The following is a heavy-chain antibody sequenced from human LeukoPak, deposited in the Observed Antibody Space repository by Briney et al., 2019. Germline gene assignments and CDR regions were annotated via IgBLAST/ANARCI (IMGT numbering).Heavy chain of an antibody. J-gene: IGHJ5*02. CDR1: GYTFTGYY. D-gene: IGHD2/OR15-2a*01. CDR3: ARDGTNFRYKRLSYWFDP. Sequence: ASVKVSCKASGYTFTGYYMHWVRQAPGQGLEWMGWINPNSGGTNYAQKFQGRVTMTRDTSISTAYMELSRLRSDDTAVYYCARDGTNFRYKRLSYWFDPWGQGTLVTVSS. CDR2: INPNSGGT. V-gene: IGHV1-2*02.